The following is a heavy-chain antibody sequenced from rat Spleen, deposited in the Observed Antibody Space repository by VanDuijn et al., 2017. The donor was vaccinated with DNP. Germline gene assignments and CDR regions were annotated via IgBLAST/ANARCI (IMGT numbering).Heavy chain of an antibody. CDR3: AKDRTGGFAMDA. V-gene: IGHV5-58*01. CDR1: GFTFSNYW. D-gene: IGHD4-1*01. Sequence: EVQLVETGGGLVQPGRSLKLSCVASGFTFSNYWMYWIRQAPGKGLEWVASIKTDGGSTYYSDSVKGRFTISRDNAENTVCLQMNSLRSEDKATYYCAKDRTGGFAMDAWGQGTSVTVSP. J-gene: IGHJ4*01. CDR2: IKTDGGST.